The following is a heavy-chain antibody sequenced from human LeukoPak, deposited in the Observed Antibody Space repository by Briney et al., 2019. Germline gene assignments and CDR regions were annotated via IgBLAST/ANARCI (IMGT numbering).Heavy chain of an antibody. V-gene: IGHV3-66*02. CDR3: ARDDVASVFDY. J-gene: IGHJ4*02. D-gene: IGHD3-16*01. CDR1: GFTVSSNY. CDR2: IYSGGNT. Sequence: GGSLRLSCAASGFTVSSNYMTWVRQAPGKGLEWVSVIYSGGNTYYADSVKGRFTISRDNSKNTLYLQMNSLRAEGTAIYYCARDDVASVFDYWGQGTLVTVSS.